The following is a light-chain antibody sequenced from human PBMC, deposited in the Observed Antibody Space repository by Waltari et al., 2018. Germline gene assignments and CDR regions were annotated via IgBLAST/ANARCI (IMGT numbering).Light chain of an antibody. J-gene: IGKJ1*01. CDR1: QSIGSF. Sequence: EIVLTQSPATLSLFPGERAALTCQASQSIGSFLGWYQQRPGQAPRLLIYDASRRAAGIPARFSGSGSGTEFALTISSLEAEDSAVYFCQQRSTWPRTFGQGTKVE. CDR2: DAS. CDR3: QQRSTWPRT. V-gene: IGKV3-11*01.